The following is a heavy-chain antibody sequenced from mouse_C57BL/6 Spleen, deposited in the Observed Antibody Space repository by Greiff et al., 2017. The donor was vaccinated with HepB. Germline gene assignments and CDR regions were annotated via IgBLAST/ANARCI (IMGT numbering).Heavy chain of an antibody. J-gene: IGHJ3*01. CDR1: GYTFTSYW. V-gene: IGHV1-61*01. CDR3: GRSGYYGSSSTFAY. Sequence: QVQLQQPGAELVRPGSSVKLSCKASGYTFTSYWMDWVKQRPGQGLEWIGNIYPSDSETHYNQKFKDKATLTVDKSSSTAYMQLSSLTSEDSAVYYCGRSGYYGSSSTFAYWGQGTLVTVSA. D-gene: IGHD1-1*01. CDR2: IYPSDSET.